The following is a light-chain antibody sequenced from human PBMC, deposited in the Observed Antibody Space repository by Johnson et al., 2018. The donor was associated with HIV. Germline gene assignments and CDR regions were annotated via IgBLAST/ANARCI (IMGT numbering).Light chain of an antibody. CDR2: DNN. Sequence: HSVLTQPPSVSAAPGQKVTISCSGSTSNIGNNYVSWYQQLPGKAPKLLIYDNNKRPSGIPDRFSGSKSGTSATLGITGLQTGDEADYYCGTWDSSLSYVFGTGTKVTVL. CDR1: TSNIGNNY. J-gene: IGLJ1*01. CDR3: GTWDSSLSYV. V-gene: IGLV1-51*01.